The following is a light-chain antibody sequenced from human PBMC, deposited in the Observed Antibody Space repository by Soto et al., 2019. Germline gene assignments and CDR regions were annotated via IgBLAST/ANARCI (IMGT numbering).Light chain of an antibody. V-gene: IGKV3-20*01. J-gene: IGKJ1*01. Sequence: EIVLTQSPGTLSLSPGERATLSCRASQSVSSGFLAWYQQKPGQAPRLLLYGASSRATGIPDRFSGSGSGTDFTLTISRLEPEDFAVYYCQQYGSSPRTFGQGTKVEIK. CDR1: QSVSSGF. CDR3: QQYGSSPRT. CDR2: GAS.